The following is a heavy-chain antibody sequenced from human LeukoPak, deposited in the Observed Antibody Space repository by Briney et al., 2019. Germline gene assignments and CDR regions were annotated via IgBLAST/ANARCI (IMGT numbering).Heavy chain of an antibody. V-gene: IGHV4-34*01. D-gene: IGHD1-26*01. CDR3: ARERSYSNYFDY. Sequence: SETLSLTCAVYGGSFSGYFWSWIRQPPGKGLEWIGEISHSGTTDYNPSLKSRVTISVDTSKNQFSLKLSSVTAADTAVYYCARERSYSNYFDYWGQGTLVTVSS. J-gene: IGHJ4*02. CDR2: ISHSGTT. CDR1: GGSFSGYF.